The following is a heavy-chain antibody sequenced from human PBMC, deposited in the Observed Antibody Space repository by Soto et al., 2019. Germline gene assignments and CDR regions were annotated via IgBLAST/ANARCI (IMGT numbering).Heavy chain of an antibody. CDR2: IYHSGST. J-gene: IGHJ5*02. V-gene: IGHV4-59*04. Sequence: SETLSLTCTVSGGSISSYYWSWIRQPPGKGLEWIGYIYHSGSTYYNPSLKSRLTISVDTSKNQFSLKLNSVTAADTAVYYCATTYGGNSFAFDPWGPGTLVTVSS. CDR3: ATTYGGNSFAFDP. CDR1: GGSISSYY. D-gene: IGHD4-17*01.